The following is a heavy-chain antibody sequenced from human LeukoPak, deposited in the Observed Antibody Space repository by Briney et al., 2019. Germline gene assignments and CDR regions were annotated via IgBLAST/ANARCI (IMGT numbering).Heavy chain of an antibody. J-gene: IGHJ4*02. Sequence: PGRSLRLSCAASGFTFNSYAIHWVRQAPGKGLEWVAVISYDGSNKYYADSVKGRFTISRDNSKSTLYLQMNSLRAEDTAVYYCARDASEDIVVVIAASYYFDYWGQGTLVTVSS. D-gene: IGHD2-15*01. CDR3: ARDASEDIVVVIAASYYFDY. V-gene: IGHV3-30*04. CDR2: ISYDGSNK. CDR1: GFTFNSYA.